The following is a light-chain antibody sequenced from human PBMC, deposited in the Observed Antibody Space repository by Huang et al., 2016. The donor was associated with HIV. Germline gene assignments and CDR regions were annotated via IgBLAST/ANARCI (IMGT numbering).Light chain of an antibody. V-gene: IGKV2-30*02. CDR2: KVS. CDR3: MQGTHWPQT. Sequence: DVVLTQSPLSLPVTLGQPASISCKSSHSLLHSDGNTYLNWFLQRPGQSPRRLIYKVSNRDFGVPARFSGSGSGADFTLTISRVEADDIGVYYGMQGTHWPQTFGQGTKVEVK. J-gene: IGKJ1*01. CDR1: HSLLHSDGNTY.